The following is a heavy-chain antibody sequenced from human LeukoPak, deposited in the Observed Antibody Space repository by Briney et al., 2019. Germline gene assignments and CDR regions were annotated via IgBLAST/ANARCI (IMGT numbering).Heavy chain of an antibody. D-gene: IGHD2-8*02. V-gene: IGHV4-39*07. J-gene: IGHJ6*02. CDR2: IYYSGST. CDR3: ARARLTDYYGMDV. CDR1: GGSISSSSYY. Sequence: SETLSLTCTVSGGSISSSSYYWGWIRQPPGKGLEWIGSIYYSGSTYYNPSLKSRVTISVDTSKNQFSLKLSSVTAADTAVYYCARARLTDYYGMDVWGQGTTVTVSS.